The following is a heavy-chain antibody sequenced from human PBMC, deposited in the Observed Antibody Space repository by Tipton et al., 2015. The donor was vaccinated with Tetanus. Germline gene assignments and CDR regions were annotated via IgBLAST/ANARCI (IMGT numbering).Heavy chain of an antibody. CDR1: GFTFWNAW. CDR3: TTDAAWEPYYFAY. CDR2: IKHRDNGGAT. J-gene: IGHJ4*02. D-gene: IGHD1-26*01. Sequence: SLSLSCAASGFTFWNAWMTWVRQAPGKGLEWVGRIKHRDNGGATDYAAPVNGRFTISRDDSRNTLYLQMNSLKTEDTAVYYCTTDAAWEPYYFAYWGQGTPVTVSS. V-gene: IGHV3-15*01.